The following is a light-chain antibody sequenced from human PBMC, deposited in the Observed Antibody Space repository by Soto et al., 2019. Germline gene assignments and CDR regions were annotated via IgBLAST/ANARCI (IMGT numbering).Light chain of an antibody. J-gene: IGKJ1*01. Sequence: EIVMTQSPATLSVSPGERATLSCRASQSVSSYLAWYQQKPGQAPRLLIYGASTRATDIPARFSGSGSGTDFTLTISKLEPGDFAVYYCQQYGGSSWTFGQGTKVDIK. V-gene: IGKV3-15*01. CDR1: QSVSSY. CDR3: QQYGGSSWT. CDR2: GAS.